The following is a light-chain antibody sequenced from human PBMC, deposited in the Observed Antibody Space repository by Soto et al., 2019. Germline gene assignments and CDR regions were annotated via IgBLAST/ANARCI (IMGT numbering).Light chain of an antibody. CDR3: NSHTGATAPYVL. CDR1: SSDVGGYNY. CDR2: DVT. J-gene: IGLJ2*01. V-gene: IGLV2-14*01. Sequence: QSALTQPASVSGSPGQSITISCTGTSSDVGGYNYVSWYQQHPGKAPKLIIYDVTNRPSGISSHFSGSKSGNTASLTISGLQAEDEADYYCNSHTGATAPYVLFGGGTKVTVL.